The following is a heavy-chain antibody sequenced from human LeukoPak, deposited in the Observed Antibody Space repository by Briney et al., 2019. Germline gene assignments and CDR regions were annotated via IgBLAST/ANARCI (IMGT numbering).Heavy chain of an antibody. CDR1: GGTFSSYA. Sequence: SVKVSCKASGGTFSSYAISWVRQAPGQGLEWMGGIIPIFGTANYAQKFQGRVTITADESTSTAYMELSSLGSEDTAVYYCASVKRGELYSGYDRGAFDVWGQATMVTVSS. J-gene: IGHJ3*01. V-gene: IGHV1-69*01. CDR3: ASVKRGELYSGYDRGAFDV. CDR2: IIPIFGTA. D-gene: IGHD5-12*01.